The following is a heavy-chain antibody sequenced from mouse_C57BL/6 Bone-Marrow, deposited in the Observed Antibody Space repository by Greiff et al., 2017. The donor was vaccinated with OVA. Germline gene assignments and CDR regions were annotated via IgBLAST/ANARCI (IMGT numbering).Heavy chain of an antibody. Sequence: EVQLQQSGAELVRPGASVKLSCTASGFNIKDDYMHWVKERPEQGLEWIGWIDPENGDTEYASKFKDKATMTVDKSSSTAYMELARLTSEDSAVYYCARKPYYYGSSYYGHWYFDVWGTGTTVTVSS. J-gene: IGHJ1*03. CDR3: ARKPYYYGSSYYGHWYFDV. D-gene: IGHD1-1*01. V-gene: IGHV14-4*01. CDR2: IDPENGDT. CDR1: GFNIKDDY.